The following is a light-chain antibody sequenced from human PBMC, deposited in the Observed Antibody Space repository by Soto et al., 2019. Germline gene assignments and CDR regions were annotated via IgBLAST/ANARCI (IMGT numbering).Light chain of an antibody. CDR2: RNN. V-gene: IGLV1-47*01. CDR1: SSNIRSNF. Sequence: QSVLTQPPSASGTPGQRVTISCSGSSSNIRSNFVYWYLHLPGTAPKLLIYRNNRRPSGVPDRLSGSKSGTSASLAISGLLSEDEADYYCASWDNSLSGSWVFGGGTKLTVL. J-gene: IGLJ3*02. CDR3: ASWDNSLSGSWV.